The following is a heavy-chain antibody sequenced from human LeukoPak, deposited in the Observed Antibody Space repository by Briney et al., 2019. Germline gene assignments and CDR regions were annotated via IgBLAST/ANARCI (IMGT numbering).Heavy chain of an antibody. D-gene: IGHD4-17*01. CDR2: IKQDGSEK. V-gene: IGHV3-7*01. J-gene: IGHJ4*02. Sequence: GGSLRLSCAASGFTFSSYGMSWVRKAPGKGLEWGANIKQDGSEKYYVDSVKGRFTISRDNAKNSLYLQMNSLRAEDTAVYYCAREGYGPLDFWGQGTLVTVSS. CDR1: GFTFSSYG. CDR3: AREGYGPLDF.